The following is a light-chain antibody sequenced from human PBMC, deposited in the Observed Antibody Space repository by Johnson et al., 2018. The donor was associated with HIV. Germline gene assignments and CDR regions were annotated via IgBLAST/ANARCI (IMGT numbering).Light chain of an antibody. CDR2: DNN. V-gene: IGLV1-51*01. CDR1: SSNIGNNY. J-gene: IGLJ1*01. CDR3: GTWDTSLSAPNV. Sequence: QSVLTQPPSVSAAPGQKVTISCSGSSSNIGNNYVSWYQQLPGTAPKLLIYDNNKRPSGIPDRFSGSKSGTSATLGITGLQTGDEADYYCGTWDTSLSAPNVTGPGTKFP.